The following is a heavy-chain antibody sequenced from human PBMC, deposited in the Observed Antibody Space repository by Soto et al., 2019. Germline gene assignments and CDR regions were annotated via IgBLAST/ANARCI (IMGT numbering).Heavy chain of an antibody. V-gene: IGHV1-2*02. CDR1: GYTFTAYY. J-gene: IGHJ6*02. D-gene: IGHD3-10*01. CDR3: ARNLDYYYGPGSGNGHGF. Sequence: QVQLVQSGAEVKEPGDSVRVSCEASGYTFTAYYIHWVRQAPGQGLEWMGWINPKFGDTTYAQDFQGRVSMTRASSISTVYMELSSLTSDDTAIYYCARNLDYYYGPGSGNGHGFWGQGTTVTVFS. CDR2: INPKFGDT.